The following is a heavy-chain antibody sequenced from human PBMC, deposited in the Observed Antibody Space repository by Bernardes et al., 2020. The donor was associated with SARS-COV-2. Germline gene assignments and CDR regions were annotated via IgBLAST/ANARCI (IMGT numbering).Heavy chain of an antibody. CDR3: WRPGGTTIRGPPRRLSYGMDV. D-gene: IGHD3-10*01. Sequence: SETLSLTCTVSGGSISGSTYGWGWIRQPPGKGLEWIATLYYSGNTYYSPSLKSRVTMSVDKHKNQISLELRSVTAADTAIYYCWRPGGTTIRGPPRRLSYGMDVWGQGTTVTGSS. CDR1: GGSISGSTYG. CDR2: LYYSGNT. J-gene: IGHJ6*02. V-gene: IGHV4-39*01.